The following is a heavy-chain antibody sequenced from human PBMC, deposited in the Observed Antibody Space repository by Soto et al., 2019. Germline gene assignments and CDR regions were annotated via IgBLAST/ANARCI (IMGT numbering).Heavy chain of an antibody. J-gene: IGHJ4*02. Sequence: KPSETLSLTCTVSGGSISSSNYYWGWIRQPPGKGLEWIGSIYYSGSTYYNPSLKSRVTISVDTSKNQFSLKLSSVTAADTAVYYCARQPRDDWLLLQGAALGYWGQGTLVTVSS. CDR2: IYYSGST. CDR3: ARQPRDDWLLLQGAALGY. V-gene: IGHV4-39*01. D-gene: IGHD3-9*01. CDR1: GGSISSSNYY.